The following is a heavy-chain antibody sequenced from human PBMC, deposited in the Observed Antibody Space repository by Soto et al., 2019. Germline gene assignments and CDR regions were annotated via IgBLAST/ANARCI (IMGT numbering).Heavy chain of an antibody. CDR3: AGDRVAMVRGVIISRKGLDS. Sequence: QVQLVESGGGVVQPGRSLRLSCAASGFTFSSYAMHWVRQAPGKGLEWVAVISYDGSNKYYADSVKGRFTISRDNSKNTLYLQMNSLRALATGVYYCAGDRVAMVRGVIISRKGLDSGGQGSRVPVSS. V-gene: IGHV3-30-3*01. CDR2: ISYDGSNK. CDR1: GFTFSSYA. D-gene: IGHD3-10*01. J-gene: IGHJ4*02.